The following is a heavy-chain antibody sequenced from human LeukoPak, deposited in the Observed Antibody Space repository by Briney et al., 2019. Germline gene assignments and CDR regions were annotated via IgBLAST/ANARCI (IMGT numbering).Heavy chain of an antibody. V-gene: IGHV3-30*18. J-gene: IGHJ4*02. CDR1: GSTFSSYG. Sequence: PGGSLRLSCAASGSTFSSYGMHWVRQAPGKGLEWVAVISYDGNTEYYADSVKGRFTISRDNSKNTLYLQMNSLRAEDTAVYYCAKVHLTYYFDSSGYGFQDYWGQGTLVTVSS. D-gene: IGHD3-22*01. CDR2: ISYDGNTE. CDR3: AKVHLTYYFDSSGYGFQDY.